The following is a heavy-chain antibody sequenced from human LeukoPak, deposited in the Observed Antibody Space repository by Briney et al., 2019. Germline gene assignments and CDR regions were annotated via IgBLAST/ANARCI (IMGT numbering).Heavy chain of an antibody. CDR2: TSAYNGNT. CDR1: GYTFTSYG. Sequence: ASVKVSCKASGYTFTSYGISWVRQAPGQGLEWMGWTSAYNGNTNYAQKLQGRVTMTTDTSTSTAYMELRSLRSDDTAVYYCARGTDWDYDSSCVGPDCPFDYWGQGTLVTVSS. V-gene: IGHV1-18*01. J-gene: IGHJ4*02. D-gene: IGHD3-22*01. CDR3: ARGTDWDYDSSCVGPDCPFDY.